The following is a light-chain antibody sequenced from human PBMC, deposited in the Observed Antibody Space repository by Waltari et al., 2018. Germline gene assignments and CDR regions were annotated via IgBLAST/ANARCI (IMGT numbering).Light chain of an antibody. CDR3: QQRSNWPIT. Sequence: EIVLTHSPATLSLSPGERATLSCRAIQSVSSYLAWYQQQPGQAPWLLMYDASNRATGTPARFSGRGSETDFTVTISSLEPEDFAVYYCQQRSNWPITFGPGTKVDIK. V-gene: IGKV3-11*01. CDR1: QSVSSY. J-gene: IGKJ3*01. CDR2: DAS.